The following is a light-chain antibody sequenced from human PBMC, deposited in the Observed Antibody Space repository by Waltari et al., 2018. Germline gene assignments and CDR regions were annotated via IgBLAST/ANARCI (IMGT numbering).Light chain of an antibody. CDR1: SSDVGSTNL. V-gene: IGLV2-23*02. CDR2: EVS. J-gene: IGLJ2*01. Sequence: QSALTQPASVSGSPGQSITISCTGTSSDVGSTNLVSWYQQHPGQAPKVVIYEVSERPSGISNRFSGSKSGITASLTISGLQPEDEADYYCCSYAGSGTFVVFGGGTKLTVL. CDR3: CSYAGSGTFVV.